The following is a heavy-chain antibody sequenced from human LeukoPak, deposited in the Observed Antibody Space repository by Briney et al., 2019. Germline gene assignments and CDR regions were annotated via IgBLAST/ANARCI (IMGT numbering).Heavy chain of an antibody. D-gene: IGHD5-24*01. Sequence: PSETLSLTCTVSGVSISNFYWSWIRQRPGKGLEWIGYIYYSGSTNYNPSLKSRVTISVDTSKNQFSLKLSSVTAADTAVYYCARTVRDWKFNNYYYYMDVWGKGTTVTISS. CDR3: ARTVRDWKFNNYYYYMDV. CDR2: IYYSGST. CDR1: GVSISNFY. V-gene: IGHV4-59*01. J-gene: IGHJ6*03.